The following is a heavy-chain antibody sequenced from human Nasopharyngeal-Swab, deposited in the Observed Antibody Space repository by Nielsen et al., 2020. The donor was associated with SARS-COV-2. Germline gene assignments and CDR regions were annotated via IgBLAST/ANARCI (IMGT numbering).Heavy chain of an antibody. CDR2: ISRGGESI. J-gene: IGHJ4*02. Sequence: GESLKISCAASGFIFSDYYMTWIRQVPGKGLEWVSFISRGGESIYYADSVKGRFTISRDNAKNSVYLQMNGLRAEDSAVYYCARGDDTTDYYEPFDSWGQGTLVTVSS. V-gene: IGHV3-11*04. CDR1: GFIFSDYY. CDR3: ARGDDTTDYYEPFDS. D-gene: IGHD3-22*01.